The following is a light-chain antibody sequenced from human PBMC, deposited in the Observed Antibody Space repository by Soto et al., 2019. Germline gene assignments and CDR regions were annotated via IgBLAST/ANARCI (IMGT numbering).Light chain of an antibody. CDR3: QQYNNWPRT. CDR1: QSVSSN. CDR2: GAS. Sequence: EIVMTQSRATLAVSPGERSPLSFSASQSVSSNLAWSQQKPGQAARLLIYGASTRATGIQARFSGSGSGTEFTLTISSLQSEDFAVDYCQQYNNWPRTFGQGTKVEI. V-gene: IGKV3-15*01. J-gene: IGKJ1*01.